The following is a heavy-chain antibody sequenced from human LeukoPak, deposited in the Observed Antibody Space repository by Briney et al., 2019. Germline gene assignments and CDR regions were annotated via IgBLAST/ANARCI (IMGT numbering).Heavy chain of an antibody. J-gene: IGHJ5*02. Sequence: SETLSLTCTVSGGSISSSSYYWSWIRQPPGKGLEWIGEINHSGSTNYNPSLKSRVTISVDTSKNQFSLKLSSVTAADTAVYYCARAPRGYCSGGSCGRRFDPWGQGTLVTVSS. V-gene: IGHV4-39*07. D-gene: IGHD2-15*01. CDR1: GGSISSSSYY. CDR2: INHSGST. CDR3: ARAPRGYCSGGSCGRRFDP.